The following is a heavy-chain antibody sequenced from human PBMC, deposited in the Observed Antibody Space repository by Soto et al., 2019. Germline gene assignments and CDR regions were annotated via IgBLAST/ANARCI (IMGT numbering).Heavy chain of an antibody. V-gene: IGHV4-59*08. J-gene: IGHJ6*03. Sequence: SETLSLTCTVSGGSISSYYWSWIRQPPGKGLEWIGYIYYSGSTNYNPSLKSRVTISVDTSKNQFSLKLSSVTAADTAVYYCARRVGYCSGGSCPPDYYYYYMDVWGKGTTVTVSS. CDR3: ARRVGYCSGGSCPPDYYYYYMDV. CDR2: IYYSGST. D-gene: IGHD2-15*01. CDR1: GGSISSYY.